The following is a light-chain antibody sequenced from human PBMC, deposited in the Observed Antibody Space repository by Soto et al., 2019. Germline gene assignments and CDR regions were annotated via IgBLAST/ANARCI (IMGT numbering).Light chain of an antibody. V-gene: IGKV3-20*01. J-gene: IGKJ2*01. CDR1: QSVSSSY. Sequence: EIVLTQSPGTLSLSPGERATLSCRASQSVSSSYLAWYQQKPGQAPRLLIYGASSKATGIPDRFSGSGSATDFTLTIISLQPEDFAVYYCQQYGSSRYTFGQGTKLEIK. CDR2: GAS. CDR3: QQYGSSRYT.